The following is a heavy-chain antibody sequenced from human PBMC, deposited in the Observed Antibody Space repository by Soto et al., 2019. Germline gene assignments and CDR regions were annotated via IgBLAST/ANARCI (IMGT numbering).Heavy chain of an antibody. Sequence: QVQLQESGPGLVKPSGTLSLTCAVSAVSISTSNWWSWARQSPGKGLEWIGEIYHSGSTNYNPSLQSRVNISVDKSTNHFSLHLTSVNAADTVVYFCAKGGRVYFGSGSYFDSWGQGILVTVSS. D-gene: IGHD3-10*01. J-gene: IGHJ4*02. CDR1: AVSISTSNW. V-gene: IGHV4-4*02. CDR2: IYHSGST. CDR3: AKGGRVYFGSGSYFDS.